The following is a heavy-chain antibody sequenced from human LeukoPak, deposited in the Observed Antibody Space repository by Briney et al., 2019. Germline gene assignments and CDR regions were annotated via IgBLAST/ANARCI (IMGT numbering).Heavy chain of an antibody. J-gene: IGHJ1*01. CDR1: GGSISSYY. CDR3: ARLGSSRGYFQH. Sequence: SETLSLTCTVSGGSISSYYWSWIRQPPGKGLEWIGYIYYSGSTNYNPSLKSRVTISVDTSKNQVSLKLSSVTAADTAVYYCARLGSSRGYFQHWGQGTLVTVSS. CDR2: IYYSGST. D-gene: IGHD6-13*01. V-gene: IGHV4-59*08.